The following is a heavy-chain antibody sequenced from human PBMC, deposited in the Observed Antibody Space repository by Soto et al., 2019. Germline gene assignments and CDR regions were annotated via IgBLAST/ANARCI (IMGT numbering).Heavy chain of an antibody. Sequence: PSETLSLTCTVSGGSIRSGGYYWSWVRQNPRRGLEWIGNIYYSGNTYYNPSLKSRLTISVDTSKNQFSLNLSSVTAADTAVYYCARGSYGAGSDHWGQGIQVTVSS. J-gene: IGHJ4*02. V-gene: IGHV4-31*03. D-gene: IGHD3-10*01. CDR1: GGSIRSGGYY. CDR2: IYYSGNT. CDR3: ARGSYGAGSDH.